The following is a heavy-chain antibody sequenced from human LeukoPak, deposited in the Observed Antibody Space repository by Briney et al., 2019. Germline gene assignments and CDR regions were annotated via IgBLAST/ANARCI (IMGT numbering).Heavy chain of an antibody. CDR2: ISWNSGSI. D-gene: IGHD2-2*01. V-gene: IGHV3-9*01. J-gene: IGHJ4*02. CDR3: AKDATRYCSSTSCYSTPLAD. CDR1: GFTFDDYA. Sequence: GGSLRLSCAASGFTFDDYAMHWVRQAPGKGLEWVPGISWNSGSIGYADSVKGRFTISRDNAKNSLYLQMNSLRAEDTALYYCAKDATRYCSSTSCYSTPLADWGQGTLVTVSS.